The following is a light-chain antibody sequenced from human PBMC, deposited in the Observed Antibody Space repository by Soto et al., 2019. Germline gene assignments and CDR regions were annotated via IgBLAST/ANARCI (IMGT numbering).Light chain of an antibody. CDR2: GAS. Sequence: GERATLSCRASQSVSSSYLAWYQQKPGQAPRLLIYGASSRATGIPDRFSGSGSGTDFTLTISRLEPEDFAVYYCQQYGDSPRTFGHGTRWIS. V-gene: IGKV3-20*01. CDR1: QSVSSSY. J-gene: IGKJ1*01. CDR3: QQYGDSPRT.